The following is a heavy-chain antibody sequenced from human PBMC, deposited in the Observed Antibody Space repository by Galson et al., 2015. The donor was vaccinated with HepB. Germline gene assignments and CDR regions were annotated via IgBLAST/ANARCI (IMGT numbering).Heavy chain of an antibody. D-gene: IGHD6-13*01. CDR2: ISTYNGNT. CDR1: GYTFTSYG. J-gene: IGHJ4*02. Sequence: SVKVSCKASGYTFTSYGISWVRQAPGQGLEWMGWISTYNGNTNYAQKLQGRVTMTTDTSTSTAYMELRSLRSDDTAVYYCARDQGIAAAAYFDYWGQGTLVTVSS. V-gene: IGHV1-18*04. CDR3: ARDQGIAAAAYFDY.